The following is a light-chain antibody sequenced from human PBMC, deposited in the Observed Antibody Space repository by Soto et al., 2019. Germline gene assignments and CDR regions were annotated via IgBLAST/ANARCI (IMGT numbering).Light chain of an antibody. CDR1: SSNIGSNT. CDR3: AAWDDSLNGPV. V-gene: IGLV1-44*01. J-gene: IGLJ2*01. Sequence: QSVLTQPPSASGTPGQRVTISCSGSSSNIGSNTVNWYQQLPGTAPKLLIYSNNQRPSGVPDRISGSKSGPSASLAISGLQSEDEADYYCAAWDDSLNGPVFGGGTKVTVL. CDR2: SNN.